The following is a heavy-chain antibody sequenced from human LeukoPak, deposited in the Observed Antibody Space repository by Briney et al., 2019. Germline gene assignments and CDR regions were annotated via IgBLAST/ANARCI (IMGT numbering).Heavy chain of an antibody. V-gene: IGHV3-23*01. CDR2: ISDSGTST. D-gene: IGHD1/OR15-1a*01. Sequence: GGSLTLSCAVSGFTLKTSAMNWVRHAPGKGLEWVALISDSGTSTYYGESVTGRFSISRDNSNNRLFLQMNSLKVEDTASYFCATDNNLASWGQGTQVTVSA. CDR3: ATDNNLAS. J-gene: IGHJ4*02. CDR1: GFTLKTSA.